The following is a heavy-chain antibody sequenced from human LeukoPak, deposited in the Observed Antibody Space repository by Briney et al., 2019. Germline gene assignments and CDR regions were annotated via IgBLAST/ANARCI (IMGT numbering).Heavy chain of an antibody. J-gene: IGHJ6*02. V-gene: IGHV5-51*01. CDR2: IYPGDSDT. D-gene: IGHD3-10*01. CDR1: GYSFTSYW. CDR3: AITMVRGVIPSTYYYYGMDV. Sequence: LGESLKISCKGSGYSFTSYWIGWVRQMPGKGLEWMGIIYPGDSDTRYSPSFQGQVTISADKSISTAYLQWSSLKASDTAMYYCAITMVRGVIPSTYYYYGMDVWGQGTTATVSS.